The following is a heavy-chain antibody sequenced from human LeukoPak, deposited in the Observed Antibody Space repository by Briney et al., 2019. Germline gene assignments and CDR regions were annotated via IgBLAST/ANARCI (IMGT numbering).Heavy chain of an antibody. D-gene: IGHD1-1*01. CDR1: GDSISNYF. Sequence: PSETLSLTCTVSGDSISNYFWSWIRQPPRKGLEWMAYVHYSGSTNYNTSLKSRVTISADTSKSQFSLKLSSVTAADTAVYYCARLTRRSGNYFENWGQGTLVTVSS. V-gene: IGHV4-59*01. CDR3: ARLTRRSGNYFEN. CDR2: VHYSGST. J-gene: IGHJ4*02.